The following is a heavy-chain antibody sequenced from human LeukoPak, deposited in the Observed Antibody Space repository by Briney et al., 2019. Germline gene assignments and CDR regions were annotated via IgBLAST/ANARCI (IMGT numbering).Heavy chain of an antibody. D-gene: IGHD1-26*01. CDR3: AKESMGELPLFDY. V-gene: IGHV3-23*01. J-gene: IGHJ4*02. CDR1: GFTFSSYA. CDR2: ISDSGGNT. Sequence: QPGASLRLSCAASGFTFSSYAMSWVRQAPGKGLEWVSTISDSGGNTYYADSVKGRFTISRDNSKNTLYLQMNSLRAEDTAVYYCAKESMGELPLFDYWGQGTLVTVSS.